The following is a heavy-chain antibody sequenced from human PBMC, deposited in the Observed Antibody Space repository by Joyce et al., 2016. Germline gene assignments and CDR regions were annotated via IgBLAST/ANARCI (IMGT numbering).Heavy chain of an antibody. CDR1: GFIVSSNY. V-gene: IGHV3-53*01. J-gene: IGHJ5*02. D-gene: IGHD3-16*01. Sequence: EVQLVESGGGLIQPGGSLRLSCAASGFIVSSNYMSWVRQTPGEGLEWVSVIYSGDTTNYADSVKGRFTISRDNSKNTLYLQMNSLRAEDTAVYYCAREGRLRGFIYGPEVSWGQGTLVTVSS. CDR3: AREGRLRGFIYGPEVS. CDR2: IYSGDTT.